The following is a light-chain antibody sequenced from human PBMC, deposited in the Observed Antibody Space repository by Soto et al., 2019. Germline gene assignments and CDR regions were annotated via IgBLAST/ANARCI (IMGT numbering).Light chain of an antibody. J-gene: IGKJ2*01. CDR2: KAS. CDR1: QSISTW. CDR3: QHYKHYSEST. Sequence: DIQMTQSPSTLSASVGDRVTITCRASQSISTWLAWYQQKPGKAPKVLVHKASSLENGVPSRFSGTGSETEFTLTISSLQPYDFATYYCQHYKHYSESTFGQGTKLEIK. V-gene: IGKV1-5*03.